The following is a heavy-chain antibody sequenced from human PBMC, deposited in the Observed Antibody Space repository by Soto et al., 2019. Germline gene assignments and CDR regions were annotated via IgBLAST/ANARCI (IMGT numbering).Heavy chain of an antibody. V-gene: IGHV3-23*01. CDR1: GGTFSSYA. D-gene: IGHD4-17*01. CDR2: IIGSGVST. J-gene: IGHJ4*02. Sequence: VGSLRLSCAASGGTFSSYAVSWVRQAPGKGLEWVSAIIGSGVSTYHADSVKCRFXISXXXSKNTLYLQMNSLRAEDTAVYYCAKDRSPRYGDYDYWGQGTLVTVSS. CDR3: AKDRSPRYGDYDY.